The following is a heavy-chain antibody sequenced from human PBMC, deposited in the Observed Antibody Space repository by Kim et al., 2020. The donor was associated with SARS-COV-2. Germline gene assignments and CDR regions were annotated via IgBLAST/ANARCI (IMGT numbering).Heavy chain of an antibody. D-gene: IGHD1-26*01. J-gene: IGHJ4*02. V-gene: IGHV3-23*01. CDR2: VSGTGGST. Sequence: GGSLRLSCAGYGFIFNTYAMTWVRQAPGRGLEWISSVSGTGGSTYYADSVKGRFTISRDNSNNTVFLQMNSLRAEDTAIYFCAKGAWEPPEYYWGPGILV. CDR1: GFIFNTYA. CDR3: AKGAWEPPEYY.